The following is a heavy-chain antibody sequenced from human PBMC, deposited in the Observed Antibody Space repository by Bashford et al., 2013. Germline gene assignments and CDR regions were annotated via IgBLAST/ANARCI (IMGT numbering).Heavy chain of an antibody. V-gene: IGHV1-2*04. J-gene: IGHJ6*03. CDR1: GYTFTGYY. CDR2: INPNSGGT. D-gene: IGHD2-2*01. CDR3: ARGGGDVVVPAAKEGYYYMDV. Sequence: ASVKVSCKASGYTFTGYYMHWVRQAPGQGLEWMGWINPNSGGTNYAQKFQGWVTMTRDTSISTAYMELSRLRSDDTAVYYCARGGGDVVVPAAKEGYYYMDVWGKGTTVTVSS.